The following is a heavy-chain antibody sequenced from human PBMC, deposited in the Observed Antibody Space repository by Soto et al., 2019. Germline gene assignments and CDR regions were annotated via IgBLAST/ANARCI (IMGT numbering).Heavy chain of an antibody. CDR1: GGTFSSYT. Sequence: QVQLVQSGAEVKKPGSSVKVSCKASGGTFSSYTISWVRQAPGQGLEWMGRIIPILGIANYAQKFQGRVTITADKATSTAYMELSSLRSEDTAVYYCARDATTVTNDAFDIWGQGTMVTVSS. V-gene: IGHV1-69*08. J-gene: IGHJ3*02. D-gene: IGHD4-17*01. CDR2: IIPILGIA. CDR3: ARDATTVTNDAFDI.